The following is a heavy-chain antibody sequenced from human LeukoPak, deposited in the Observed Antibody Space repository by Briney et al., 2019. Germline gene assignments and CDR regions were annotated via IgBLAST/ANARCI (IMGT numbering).Heavy chain of an antibody. J-gene: IGHJ4*02. V-gene: IGHV3-33*01. D-gene: IGHD3-22*01. Sequence: GGSLRLSCAASGFTLSSYGMHWVRQAPGKGLEWVAVIWYDGSERYHADSVKGRFTISRDNSNNTLYLQMNSLRAEDTAIYYCARVGQYDNSGSLPFDHWGQGTLVTVSS. CDR2: IWYDGSER. CDR3: ARVGQYDNSGSLPFDH. CDR1: GFTLSSYG.